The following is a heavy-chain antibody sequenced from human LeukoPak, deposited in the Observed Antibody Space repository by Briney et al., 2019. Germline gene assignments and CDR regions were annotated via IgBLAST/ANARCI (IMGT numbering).Heavy chain of an antibody. CDR3: ARGRAPVTSAFDY. V-gene: IGHV4-39*01. CDR1: GGSISSTGHY. CDR2: IYYSGST. Sequence: KPSETLSLTCSVSGGSISSTGHYWGWIRQPPGKGLEWIGNIYYSGSTFYNPSLKSRVTISVDTSMSQFSLRLSSVTAADTALYYCARGRAPVTSAFDYWGQGTLVTVSS. D-gene: IGHD5-18*01. J-gene: IGHJ4*02.